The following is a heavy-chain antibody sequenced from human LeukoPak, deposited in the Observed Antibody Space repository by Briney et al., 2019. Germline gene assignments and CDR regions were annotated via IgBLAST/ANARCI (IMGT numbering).Heavy chain of an antibody. CDR1: GYTSTSYG. D-gene: IGHD6-19*01. V-gene: IGHV1-18*01. CDR3: ARDRPSSRIAVAPSDY. J-gene: IGHJ4*02. CDR2: ISAYNGNT. Sequence: ASVKVSCKASGYTSTSYGISWVRQAPGQGLEWMGWISAYNGNTNYAQKLQGRVTMTTDTSTSTAYMELRSLRSDDTAVYYCARDRPSSRIAVAPSDYWGQGTLVTVSS.